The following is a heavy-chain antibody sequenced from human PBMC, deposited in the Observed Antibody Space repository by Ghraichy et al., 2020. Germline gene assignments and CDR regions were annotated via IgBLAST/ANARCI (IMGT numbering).Heavy chain of an antibody. CDR1: GGSVNSYY. J-gene: IGHJ3*02. Sequence: SETLYLTCTVTGGSVNSYYWSWMRQPPGKGLEWIAYIYYSGSTNYNPSLKSRVTMSVDTSKNQFSLKLNSVTAADTAVYYCVRGSLHRAFDIWGQGTPVTVSS. D-gene: IGHD2-15*01. V-gene: IGHV4-59*02. CDR3: VRGSLHRAFDI. CDR2: IYYSGST.